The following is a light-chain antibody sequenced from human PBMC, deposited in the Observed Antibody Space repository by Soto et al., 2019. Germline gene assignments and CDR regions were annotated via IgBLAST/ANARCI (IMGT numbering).Light chain of an antibody. CDR1: QNIRSH. V-gene: IGKV3-11*01. J-gene: IGKJ5*01. CDR3: QQRSNWPPIT. Sequence: EIVLTQSPATLSLSPGERATLSCKASQNIRSHLAWYLQKPGQPPRLLIFGASNRATGIPARFSGSGSGTDFTLTISSLEPEDSGLYYCQQRSNWPPITFGQGTRLEIK. CDR2: GAS.